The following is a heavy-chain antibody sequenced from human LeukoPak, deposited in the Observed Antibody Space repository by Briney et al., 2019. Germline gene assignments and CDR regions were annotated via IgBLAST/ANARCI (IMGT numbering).Heavy chain of an antibody. CDR3: AKSLAPRAVAGMGY. D-gene: IGHD6-19*01. CDR1: GFTFDDYA. V-gene: IGHV3-9*01. J-gene: IGHJ4*02. CDR2: ISWNSGSI. Sequence: GGSLRLSCAASGFTFDDYAMHWVRQAPGKGLEWVSGISWNSGSIGYADSVKGRFTISRDNAKNSLSLQMNSLRAEDTALYYCAKSLAPRAVAGMGYWGQGTLVTVSS.